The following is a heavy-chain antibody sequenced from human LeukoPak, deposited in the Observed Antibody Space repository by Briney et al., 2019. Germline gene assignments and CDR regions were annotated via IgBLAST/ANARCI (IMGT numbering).Heavy chain of an antibody. V-gene: IGHV4-59*01. J-gene: IGHJ5*02. Sequence: PSETLSLTCTVSGGSISSYYWSWIRQAPGKGLEWIGYIYYSGSTNYNPSLKSRVTISVDQSKNRFSLKLSSVTAADTAVYYCARALYDFWSGYYGAWFDPWGQGTLVTVSS. CDR1: GGSISSYY. CDR3: ARALYDFWSGYYGAWFDP. D-gene: IGHD3-3*01. CDR2: IYYSGST.